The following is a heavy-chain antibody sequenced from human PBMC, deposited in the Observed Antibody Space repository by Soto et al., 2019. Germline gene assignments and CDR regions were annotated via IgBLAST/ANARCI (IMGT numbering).Heavy chain of an antibody. D-gene: IGHD3-10*01. CDR3: ANDGSDGSIYYDMAV. CDR2: VSRRGDNT. J-gene: IGHJ6*02. Sequence: PWGPLLLALVALGLTFTYYGMRGVSKGPGKGMDWGSGVSRRGDNTYYADSVRGRFTIYIDNPKITLHLKMNSRKAGDPPVYYCANDGSDGSIYYDMAVWGQGKTVT. CDR1: GLTFTYYG. V-gene: IGHV3-23*01.